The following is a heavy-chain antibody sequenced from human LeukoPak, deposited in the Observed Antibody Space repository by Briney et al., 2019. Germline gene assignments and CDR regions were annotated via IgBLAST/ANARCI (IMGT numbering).Heavy chain of an antibody. Sequence: ASVKVSCKASGYTFTSYAMHWVRQAPGQRLEWMGWINAGNGNTKYSQKFQGRVTITRDTSASTAYMELSSLRSEDTAVYYCARDPWGLAAADIDYWGQGTLVTVSS. CDR1: GYTFTSYA. V-gene: IGHV1-3*01. CDR2: INAGNGNT. CDR3: ARDPWGLAAADIDY. D-gene: IGHD6-13*01. J-gene: IGHJ4*02.